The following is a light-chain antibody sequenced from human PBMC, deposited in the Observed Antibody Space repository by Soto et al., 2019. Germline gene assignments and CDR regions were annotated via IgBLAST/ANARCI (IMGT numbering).Light chain of an antibody. CDR2: GAS. V-gene: IGKV3-15*01. CDR3: QQYNTWPRT. J-gene: IGKJ1*01. CDR1: QSVSNN. Sequence: EIVMTQSPATLSVSPGERATLSCRASQSVSNNLAWYQQKAGQAPRLLIYGASIRATVIPANFIGSGSGTEFTLTISSLQSEDFAVYYCQQYNTWPRTFGQGTKVEIK.